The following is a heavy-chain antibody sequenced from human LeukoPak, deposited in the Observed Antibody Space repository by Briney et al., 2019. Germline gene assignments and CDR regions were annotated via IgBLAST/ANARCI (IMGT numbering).Heavy chain of an antibody. J-gene: IGHJ4*02. CDR3: ARGPITMIVVALNPNLDY. CDR2: MNPNRGNT. CDR1: GYTFTSYD. V-gene: IGHV1-8*01. Sequence: ASVKVSCKASGYTFTSYDINWVRQATGQGLEWMGWMNPNRGNTGYAQKFQGRVTMTRDTSTSTVYMELSSLRSEDTAVYYCARGPITMIVVALNPNLDYWGQGTLVTVSS. D-gene: IGHD3-22*01.